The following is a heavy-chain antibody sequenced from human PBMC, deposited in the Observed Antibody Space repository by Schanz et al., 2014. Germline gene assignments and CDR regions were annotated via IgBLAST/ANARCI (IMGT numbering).Heavy chain of an antibody. J-gene: IGHJ4*02. D-gene: IGHD6-19*01. CDR3: AIIGVMVAVAGTRADY. V-gene: IGHV3-23*01. Sequence: EVQLLESGGGLVRPGGSLRLSCAASGFTFSNYAMSWVRQAPGKGLEWVSGFIVDSGNTYYAGSVKGRFSISRDYSKNTLYLQMSSLRAEDTAIYYCAIIGVMVAVAGTRADYWGQGTLVTVSS. CDR2: FIVDSGNT. CDR1: GFTFSNYA.